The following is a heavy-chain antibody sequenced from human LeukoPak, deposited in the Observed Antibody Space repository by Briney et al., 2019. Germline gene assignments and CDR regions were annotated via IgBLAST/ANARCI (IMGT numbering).Heavy chain of an antibody. J-gene: IGHJ4*02. CDR2: IYYSGST. D-gene: IGHD6-19*01. Sequence: SETLSLTCTVSGGSISSYYWSWIRQPPGKGLEWIGYIYYSGSTNYNPSLKSRVTISVDTSKNQSSLKLSSVTAADTAVYYCARESGYSSGWYSLVDYWGQGTLVTVSS. CDR1: GGSISSYY. CDR3: ARESGYSSGWYSLVDY. V-gene: IGHV4-59*01.